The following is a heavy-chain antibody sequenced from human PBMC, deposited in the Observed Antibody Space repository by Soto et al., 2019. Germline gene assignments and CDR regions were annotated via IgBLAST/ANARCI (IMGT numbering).Heavy chain of an antibody. Sequence: LSYTVSGNSTGTGFFWAWLRPPPGKELEWIGNVVHTGSTHYNPSLNSRVTISMDTSKNQFSLNLGSVTAADTAVYCFVKDEYNTDGGTGYWGDAPPVSVSS. CDR2: VVHTGST. CDR3: VKDEYNTDGGTGY. J-gene: IGHJ4*01. V-gene: IGHV4-38-2*02. D-gene: IGHD1-1*01. CDR1: GNSTGTGFF.